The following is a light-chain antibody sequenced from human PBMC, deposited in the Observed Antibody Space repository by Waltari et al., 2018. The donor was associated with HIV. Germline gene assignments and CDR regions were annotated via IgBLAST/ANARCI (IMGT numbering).Light chain of an antibody. CDR2: DVN. Sequence: QSALTQPRSVSGSPGQPVTIPCTGTSSDVGGYNSLSWYHQPPRNTPKLMIYDVNKRPSGVPDRFAGSKSGNTASLTISGLQTEDEADYYCYSYAGSYTSVFGTGTTVTVL. V-gene: IGLV2-11*01. CDR1: SSDVGGYNS. J-gene: IGLJ1*01. CDR3: YSYAGSYTSV.